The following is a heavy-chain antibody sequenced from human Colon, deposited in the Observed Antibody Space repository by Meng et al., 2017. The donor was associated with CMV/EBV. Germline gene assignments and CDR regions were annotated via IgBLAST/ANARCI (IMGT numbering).Heavy chain of an antibody. J-gene: IGHJ4*02. CDR3: ARDLRVWFGEFKN. Sequence: VQRVQSGAEVKKPGASGKVSCKASGYTFTGYYMHWVRQAPGQGLEWMGWINPNSGGTNYAQKFQGRVTMTRDTSISTAYMELSRLRSDDTAVYYCARDLRVWFGEFKNWGQGTLVTVSS. V-gene: IGHV1-2*02. CDR2: INPNSGGT. D-gene: IGHD3-10*01. CDR1: GYTFTGYY.